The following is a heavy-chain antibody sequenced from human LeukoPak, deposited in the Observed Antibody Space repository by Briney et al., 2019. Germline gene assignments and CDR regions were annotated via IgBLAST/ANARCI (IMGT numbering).Heavy chain of an antibody. D-gene: IGHD1-26*01. J-gene: IGHJ3*02. CDR3: ARVSFMPSGSPVDAFDI. V-gene: IGHV3-23*01. CDR2: ISGSGGST. CDR1: GFTFSSYA. Sequence: PGGSLRLSCAASGFTFSSYAMSWVRQAPGKGLEWVSAISGSGGSTYYADSVKGRFTISRDNAKNSLYLQMNSLRAEDTAVYYCARVSFMPSGSPVDAFDIWGQETMVTVSS.